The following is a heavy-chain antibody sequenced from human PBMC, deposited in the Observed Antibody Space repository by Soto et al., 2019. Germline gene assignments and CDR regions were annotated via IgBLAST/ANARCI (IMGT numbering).Heavy chain of an antibody. V-gene: IGHV3-33*01. D-gene: IGHD3-3*01. CDR1: GFTFSSYG. Sequence: QVQLVESGGGVVQPGRSLRLSCAASGFTFSSYGMHWVRQAPGKGLEWVAVIWYDGSNKYYADSVKGRFTISRDNSKNTLNLQMNSLRAEDTAVYYCARGPPNHGYYDFWSGYYGTVDYWGQGTLVTVSS. J-gene: IGHJ4*02. CDR2: IWYDGSNK. CDR3: ARGPPNHGYYDFWSGYYGTVDY.